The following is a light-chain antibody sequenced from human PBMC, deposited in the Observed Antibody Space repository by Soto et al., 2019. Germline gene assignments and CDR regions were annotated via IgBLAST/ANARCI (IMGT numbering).Light chain of an antibody. CDR2: EVT. J-gene: IGLJ2*01. CDR1: SSDVGTYNY. CDR3: SSYTSSSTYVL. V-gene: IGLV2-14*01. Sequence: QSALTQPASVSGSPGQSITISCTGTSSDVGTYNYVSWFQQHPGKAPDLIIYEVTNRPSGVSNRFSGSKSGNTASLTISGLQAEDEADYYCSSYTSSSTYVLFGGGTKLTVL.